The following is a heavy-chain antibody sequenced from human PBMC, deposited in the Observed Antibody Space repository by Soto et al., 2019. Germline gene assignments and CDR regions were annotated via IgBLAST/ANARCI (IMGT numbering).Heavy chain of an antibody. CDR3: AKGPSSYYYYGMDV. V-gene: IGHV1-24*01. CDR2: FDPEDGET. CDR1: VYTLTELS. D-gene: IGHD6-6*01. Sequence: ASVKVAFKLSVYTLTELSMHWVLQGPGKGLEWMGGFDPEDGETIYAQKSQGRVTMTEDTSTDTAYMELSSLRSEDTAVYYCAKGPSSYYYYGMDVWGQGTTVTVSS. J-gene: IGHJ6*02.